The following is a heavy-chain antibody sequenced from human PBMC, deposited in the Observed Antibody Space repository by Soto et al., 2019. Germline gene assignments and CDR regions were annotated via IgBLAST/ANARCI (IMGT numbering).Heavy chain of an antibody. Sequence: EVQLLESGGGLVQPGGSLRLSCTASGFSFSSYAMSWVRQAPGKGLEWVSQITGGGYTTNYADSVKGRFTISRDNSQNTLYLQLNSLRADDTAVYYCAYYGDQVYWGQGTRVTGSS. CDR1: GFSFSSYA. J-gene: IGHJ4*02. D-gene: IGHD4-17*01. CDR3: AYYGDQVY. CDR2: ITGGGYTT. V-gene: IGHV3-23*01.